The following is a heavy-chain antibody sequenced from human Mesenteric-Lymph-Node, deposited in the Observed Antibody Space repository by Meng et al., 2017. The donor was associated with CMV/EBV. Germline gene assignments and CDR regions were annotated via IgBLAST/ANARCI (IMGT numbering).Heavy chain of an antibody. CDR1: GFTFSNYS. V-gene: IGHV3-21*01. D-gene: IGHD6-6*01. Sequence: GGSLRLSCAVSGFTFSNYSMNWVRQAPGKGLEWVSSISSSSSYIYYADSVKGRFTISRDNAKNSLYLQMNSLRAEDTAVYYCARDHSSSQFDYWGQGTLVTVSS. CDR2: ISSSSSYI. CDR3: ARDHSSSQFDY. J-gene: IGHJ4*02.